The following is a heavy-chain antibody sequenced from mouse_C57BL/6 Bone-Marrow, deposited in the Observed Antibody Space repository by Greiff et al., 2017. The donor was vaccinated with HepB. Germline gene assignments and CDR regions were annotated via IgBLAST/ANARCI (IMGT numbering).Heavy chain of an antibody. CDR1: GFTFSSYA. CDR2: ISDGGSYT. Sequence: VQLQQSGGGLVKPGGSLKLSCAASGFTFSSYAMSWVRQTPEKRLEWVATISDGGSYTYYPDNVKGRFTISRDNAKNNLYLQMSHLKSEDTAMYYCARDPTVAYWGQGTLVTVSA. D-gene: IGHD1-1*01. CDR3: ARDPTVAY. J-gene: IGHJ3*01. V-gene: IGHV5-4*01.